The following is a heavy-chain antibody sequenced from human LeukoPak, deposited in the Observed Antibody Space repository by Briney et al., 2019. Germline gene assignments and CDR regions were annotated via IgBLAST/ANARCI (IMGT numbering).Heavy chain of an antibody. CDR2: IIPIFGTA. V-gene: IGHV1-69*06. CDR1: GGTFSNYA. D-gene: IGHD3-16*01. CDR3: ARDNDSRDPHHFDY. J-gene: IGHJ4*02. Sequence: ASVKVSCKASGGTFSNYAISWVRQAPGQGLEWMGGIIPIFGTANYAQKLRGRVTITADKSTRTAYMELSSLRSGDTAVYYCARDNDSRDPHHFDYWGQGTLVTVSS.